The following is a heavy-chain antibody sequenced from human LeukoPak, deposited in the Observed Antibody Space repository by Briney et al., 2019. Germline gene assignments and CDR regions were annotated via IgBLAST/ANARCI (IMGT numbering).Heavy chain of an antibody. D-gene: IGHD3-22*01. CDR2: ISSSSSYI. V-gene: IGHV3-21*01. J-gene: IGHJ3*02. CDR1: GFSFSTYW. CDR3: ARDQVVIPTYAFDI. Sequence: GGSLRLSCAASGFSFSTYWMTWVRQAPGKGLEWVSSISSSSSYIYYADSVKGRFTISRDNAKNSLYLQMNSLRAEDTAVYYCARDQVVIPTYAFDIWGQGTMVTVSS.